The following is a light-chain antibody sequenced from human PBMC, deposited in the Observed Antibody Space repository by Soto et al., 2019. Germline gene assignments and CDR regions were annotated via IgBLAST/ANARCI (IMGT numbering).Light chain of an antibody. CDR3: LQYHNLWA. CDR1: QSVSNN. CDR2: GAS. J-gene: IGKJ1*01. V-gene: IGKV3-15*01. Sequence: ERVMTQSPATLSVSPGERATLSCRASQSVSNNLAWYQQKPGQAPRLLIYGASTRATDIPARFSGSGSGTEFTLTISSLQSEDFTVYSCLQYHNLWAFGQGTKVDIK.